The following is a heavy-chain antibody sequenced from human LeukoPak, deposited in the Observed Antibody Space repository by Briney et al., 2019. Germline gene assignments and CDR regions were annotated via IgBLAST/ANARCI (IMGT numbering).Heavy chain of an antibody. CDR3: ARDGPHTAMENFDY. Sequence: ASVKVSCKASGYTFTGDYIHWVRQAPGQGLEWMGWISAYNGNTNYAQKLQGRVTMTTDTSTSTAYMELRSLRSDDTAVYYCARDGPHTAMENFDYWGQGTLVTVSS. CDR2: ISAYNGNT. J-gene: IGHJ4*02. V-gene: IGHV1-18*04. CDR1: GYTFTGDY. D-gene: IGHD5-18*01.